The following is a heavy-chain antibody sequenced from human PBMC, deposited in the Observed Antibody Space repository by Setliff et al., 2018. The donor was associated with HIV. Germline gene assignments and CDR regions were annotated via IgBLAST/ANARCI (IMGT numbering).Heavy chain of an antibody. CDR3: AKADDGAAAGPVP. Sequence: PGGSLRFSCAASGFTFRSFGMHWVRQVPGKGLEWVAVIWYDGINKNYADSVRGRFTISRDNSRDTLYLEMSSLRVEDTALYYCAKADDGAAAGPVPWGQGTLVTVSS. J-gene: IGHJ5*02. V-gene: IGHV3-33*06. CDR2: IWYDGINK. D-gene: IGHD6-13*01. CDR1: GFTFRSFG.